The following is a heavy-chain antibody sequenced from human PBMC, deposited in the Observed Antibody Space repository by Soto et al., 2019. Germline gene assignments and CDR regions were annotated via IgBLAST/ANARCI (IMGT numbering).Heavy chain of an antibody. J-gene: IGHJ4*02. CDR2: ISAYNGNT. CDR3: ACGQLASHGPKGGHVY. D-gene: IGHD5-18*01. V-gene: IGHV1-18*01. Sequence: QVQLVQSGAEVKKPGASVKVSCKASGYTFTSYGISWVRQAPGQGLEWMGWISAYNGNTTYAQKLQGRVTMTADTSTRTANMELRSRRSADTPLYYCACGQLASHGPKGGHVYGGQGTLVTVSP. CDR1: GYTFTSYG.